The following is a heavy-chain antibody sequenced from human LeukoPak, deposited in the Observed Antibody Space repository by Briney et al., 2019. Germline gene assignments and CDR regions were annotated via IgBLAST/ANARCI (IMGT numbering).Heavy chain of an antibody. V-gene: IGHV3-11*01. CDR3: ASYCSSTSCYGYSYGMDV. CDR1: GFTFSDYY. CDR2: ISNSGSTI. Sequence: GGSLRLSGAASGFTFSDYYMSWIRQAPGKGLEWVSYISNSGSTIYYADSVKGRFTISRDNAKNSLYLQMNSLRAEDTAVYYCASYCSSTSCYGYSYGMDVWGQGTTVTVSS. J-gene: IGHJ6*02. D-gene: IGHD2-2*01.